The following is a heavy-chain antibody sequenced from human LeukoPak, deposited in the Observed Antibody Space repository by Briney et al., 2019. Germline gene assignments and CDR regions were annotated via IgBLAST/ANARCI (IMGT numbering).Heavy chain of an antibody. J-gene: IGHJ2*01. Sequence: GGSLRLSCAASGFTFSGYWMHWVRQAPGMGLVWVTRITGDGISTSYADSVKGRFTISRDNAKNTLYLQMISLRAEDTAVYYCARDTGWYFDLWGRGTLVTVSS. CDR3: ARDTGWYFDL. D-gene: IGHD4-17*01. CDR1: GFTFSGYW. CDR2: ITGDGIST. V-gene: IGHV3-74*01.